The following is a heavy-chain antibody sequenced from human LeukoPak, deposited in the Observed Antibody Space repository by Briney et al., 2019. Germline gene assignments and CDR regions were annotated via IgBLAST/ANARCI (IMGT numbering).Heavy chain of an antibody. CDR2: IWYDGRSK. CDR1: GFNFSTYG. V-gene: IGHV3-33*01. D-gene: IGHD3-9*01. CDR3: ARGLRYFDWSQNWFDP. J-gene: IGHJ5*02. Sequence: PGRSLRLSCAASGFNFSTYGMLWVRQAPGKGLEWVAVIWYDGRSKYYADSVKGRFTISRDNSKNTLHMEMNSLRAEDTAVYYCARGLRYFDWSQNWFDPWGQGTLVTVSS.